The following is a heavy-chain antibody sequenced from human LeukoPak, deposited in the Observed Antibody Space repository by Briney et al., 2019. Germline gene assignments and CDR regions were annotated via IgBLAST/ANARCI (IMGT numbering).Heavy chain of an antibody. CDR3: VRGGPSTWS. CDR2: INHDGSDT. D-gene: IGHD2-15*01. V-gene: IGHV3-74*01. J-gene: IGHJ5*02. CDR1: GFTFKLYW. Sequence: PGRSLRLSCAASGFTFKLYWMHWVRQVPGRGPVWVSRINHDGSDTIYADSVRGRFTISRDDAKNTLYLQMNNLRAEDTAVYYCVRGGPSTWSWGQGTLVTVSS.